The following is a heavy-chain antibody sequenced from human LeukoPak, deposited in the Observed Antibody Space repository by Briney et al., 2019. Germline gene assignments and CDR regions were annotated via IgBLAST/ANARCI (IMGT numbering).Heavy chain of an antibody. V-gene: IGHV3-48*02. CDR3: ARIGSGCSYDLLVFDY. Sequence: GGSLRLSCAASGFTFCSYSMNWVRQAPGRGLEWVSYISSSSSTIYYADTVKGRFTITRDDAKNSLYLQMNSMRDEDTAVYDCARIGSGCSYDLLVFDYWGQGTLVTVSS. D-gene: IGHD5-18*01. J-gene: IGHJ4*02. CDR2: ISSSSSTI. CDR1: GFTFCSYS.